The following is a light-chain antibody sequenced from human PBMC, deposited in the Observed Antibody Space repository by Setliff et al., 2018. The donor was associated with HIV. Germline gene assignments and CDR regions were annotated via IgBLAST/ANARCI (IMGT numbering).Light chain of an antibody. CDR2: EVN. CDR1: TSDIGAFNF. CDR3: CAYAGRSSVV. Sequence: QSALTQPASVSGPPGQSITISCTGTTSDIGAFNFVSWYQQHPGKAPKLIIYEVNYRPSGVSTRFSGSKSGNTASLTISGLQAEDESDYYCCAYAGRSSVVFGGGTKVTVL. V-gene: IGLV2-23*02. J-gene: IGLJ2*01.